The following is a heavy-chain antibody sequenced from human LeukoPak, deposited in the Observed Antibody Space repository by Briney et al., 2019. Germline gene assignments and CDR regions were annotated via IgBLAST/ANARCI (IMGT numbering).Heavy chain of an antibody. CDR3: AREEYDN. V-gene: IGHV3-74*01. CDR1: GFTFSSYW. Sequence: GSLRLSCAASGFTFSSYWMHWVRQAPGKGLVWVSRINTDGSTTNYADSVKGRFTIYRDNAKNTLYLRMNSLRADDTAVYFCAREEYDNWGQGTLVTVSS. J-gene: IGHJ4*02. D-gene: IGHD2/OR15-2a*01. CDR2: INTDGSTT.